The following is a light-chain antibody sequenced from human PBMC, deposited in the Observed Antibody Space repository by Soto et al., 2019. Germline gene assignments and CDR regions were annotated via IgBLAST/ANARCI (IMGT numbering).Light chain of an antibody. V-gene: IGKV1-9*01. Sequence: LSQSPCLLYPSDGDRVTITCRASQDLDNYLAWYRQTPGEAPKLLIYGAYTLQSGVPRRFSGAGSGTEFSLTISSLQPEDFAIYYCQKLKGSPPIPFCQRTRLEIK. J-gene: IGKJ5*01. CDR2: GAY. CDR1: QDLDNY. CDR3: QKLKGSPPIP.